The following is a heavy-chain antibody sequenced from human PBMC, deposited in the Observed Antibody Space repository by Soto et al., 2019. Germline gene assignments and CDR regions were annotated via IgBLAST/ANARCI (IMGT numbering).Heavy chain of an antibody. Sequence: PSETLSLTCAVYGGSFSGYYWSWIRQPPGKGLEWIGEINHSGSTNYNPSLKSRVTISVDTSKNQFSLKLSSVTAADTAVYYCARDDSYGMDVWGQGTTVT. J-gene: IGHJ6*02. D-gene: IGHD3-22*01. CDR2: INHSGST. CDR3: ARDDSYGMDV. V-gene: IGHV4-34*01. CDR1: GGSFSGYY.